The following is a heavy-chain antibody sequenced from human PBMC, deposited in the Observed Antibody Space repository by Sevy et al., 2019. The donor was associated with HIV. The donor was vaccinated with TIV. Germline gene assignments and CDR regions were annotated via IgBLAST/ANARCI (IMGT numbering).Heavy chain of an antibody. Sequence: SQTLSLTCAISGDSVSSNSAAWNWIRQSPSRGLEWLGRTYYRSKWYNDYAVSVKSRITINPDTSKNQFSLQLNSVTPEDTAVYYCAAERYCSSTSCRPYYYYYYMDVWGKGTTVTVSS. CDR1: GDSVSSNSAA. V-gene: IGHV6-1*01. J-gene: IGHJ6*03. CDR2: TYYRSKWYN. CDR3: AAERYCSSTSCRPYYYYYYMDV. D-gene: IGHD2-2*01.